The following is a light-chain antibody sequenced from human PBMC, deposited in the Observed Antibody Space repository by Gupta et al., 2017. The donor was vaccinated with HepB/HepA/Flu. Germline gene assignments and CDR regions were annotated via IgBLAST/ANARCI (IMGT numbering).Light chain of an antibody. CDR3: CSYAGAYTFVV. CDR2: DVS. V-gene: IGLV2-11*01. CDR1: SSDVGGHNY. J-gene: IGLJ2*01. Sequence: QSALTQPRSVSGSPGQSVTISCTGTSSDVGGHNYVSWYQQHPGKAPKLTIYDVSKRPSGVPDRFSGSKSGNTASLTISGLQAEDEADYYCCSYAGAYTFVVFGGGTKLTVL.